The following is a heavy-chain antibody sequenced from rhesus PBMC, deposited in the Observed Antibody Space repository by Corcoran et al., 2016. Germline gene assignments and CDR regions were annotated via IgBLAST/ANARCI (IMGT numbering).Heavy chain of an antibody. J-gene: IGHJ4*01. V-gene: IGHV4-160*01. CDR1: GGSISSNY. CDR2: IRSGGST. D-gene: IGHD6S26*01. Sequence: QVQLQQWGEGLVKPSETLSLTCAVYGGSISSNYWSWIRQPAGKGLEWIGRIRSGGSTTYNPSLKSRVTLSKDPSKNQFSLKLSSVTAADTAVYCCARTSYGAAGHWGQGVLVTVSS. CDR3: ARTSYGAAGH.